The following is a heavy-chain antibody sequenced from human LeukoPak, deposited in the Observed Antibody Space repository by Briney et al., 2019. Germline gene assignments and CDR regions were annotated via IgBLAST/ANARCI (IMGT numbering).Heavy chain of an antibody. CDR3: ARDHLVGSGWYENYFDY. Sequence: GGSLRLSCAASGFTFSSYAMHWVRQAPGKGLEWVAVISYDGSNKYYADSVKGRFTISRDNSKNTLYLQMNSLRAEDTAVYYCARDHLVGSGWYENYFDYWGQGTLVTVSS. J-gene: IGHJ4*02. D-gene: IGHD6-19*01. CDR2: ISYDGSNK. CDR1: GFTFSSYA. V-gene: IGHV3-30-3*01.